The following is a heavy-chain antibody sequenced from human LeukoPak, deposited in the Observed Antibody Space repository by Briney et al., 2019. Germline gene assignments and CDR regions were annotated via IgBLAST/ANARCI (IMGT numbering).Heavy chain of an antibody. CDR3: ARGNQSEAGYFDY. D-gene: IGHD1-14*01. J-gene: IGHJ4*02. CDR2: IYHSGST. Sequence: SETLSLTCTVSGYSISNGYYWGWIRQPPGKGLEWIGTIYHSGSTYYNPSLKSRVTISLDTSKNQFSLKLSSVTAADTAVYYCARGNQSEAGYFDYWGQGTLVTVSS. V-gene: IGHV4-38-2*02. CDR1: GYSISNGYY.